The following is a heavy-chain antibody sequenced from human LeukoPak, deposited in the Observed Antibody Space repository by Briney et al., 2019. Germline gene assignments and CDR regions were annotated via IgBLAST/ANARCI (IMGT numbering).Heavy chain of an antibody. CDR2: IIPIFGTA. J-gene: IGHJ4*02. Sequence: ASVKVSCTASGGTFSSYAISWVRQAPGQGLEWMGGIIPIFGTANYAQKFQGRVTITADETTSTAYMELSSLRSEDTAVYCCARDPGYYGLDYWGQGTLVTVSS. CDR1: GGTFSSYA. V-gene: IGHV1-69*13. D-gene: IGHD3-10*01. CDR3: ARDPGYYGLDY.